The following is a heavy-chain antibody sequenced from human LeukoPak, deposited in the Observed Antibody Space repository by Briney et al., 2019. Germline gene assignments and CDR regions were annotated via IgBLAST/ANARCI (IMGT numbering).Heavy chain of an antibody. CDR1: GYSFTSYW. Sequence: GESLKISCKGSGYSFTSYWIGWVRQMPGKDLEWMGIIYPGDSDTRYSPSFQGQVTISADKSISTAYLQWSSLKASDTAMYYCASVRSGYLYYFDYWGQGTLVTVSS. CDR2: IYPGDSDT. D-gene: IGHD3-3*01. CDR3: ASVRSGYLYYFDY. J-gene: IGHJ4*02. V-gene: IGHV5-51*01.